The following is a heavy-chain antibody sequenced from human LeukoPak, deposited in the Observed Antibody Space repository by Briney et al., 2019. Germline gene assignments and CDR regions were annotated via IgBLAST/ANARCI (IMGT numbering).Heavy chain of an antibody. CDR1: GYTFTNYA. J-gene: IGHJ3*02. CDR3: ARQSSDAFDI. CDR2: INAGNGDT. D-gene: IGHD3-10*01. V-gene: IGHV1-3*01. Sequence: ASVKVSCKASGYTFTNYAMHWVRQAPGQRLEWMGWINAGNGDTKYSQQFQSRVTITRDTSASTAYMELSSLRSEDTAVYYCARQSSDAFDIWGQGTMVTVSS.